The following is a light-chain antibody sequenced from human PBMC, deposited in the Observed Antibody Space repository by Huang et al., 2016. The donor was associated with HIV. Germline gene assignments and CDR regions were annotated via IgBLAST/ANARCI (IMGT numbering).Light chain of an antibody. Sequence: EIVMTQSPATLSVSPGKRATLSCKASQSISSNLAWYQQKLGQAPRLLIYGASTRATDIPARFSGSGSGTEFTLTISSLQPEDFALYFCHQYNNWPPWTFGQGTKVEIK. CDR1: QSISSN. CDR3: HQYNNWPPWT. CDR2: GAS. V-gene: IGKV3-15*01. J-gene: IGKJ1*01.